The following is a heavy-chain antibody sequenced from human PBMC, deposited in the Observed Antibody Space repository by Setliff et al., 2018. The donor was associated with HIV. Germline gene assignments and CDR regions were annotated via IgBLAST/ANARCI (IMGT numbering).Heavy chain of an antibody. V-gene: IGHV4-34*01. Sequence: SETLSLTCAVYGGSFSGYYWSWIRQPPGKGLEWIGEIHYSGSTNYSPSLKSRVTISVDTSKNQFSLRLNSVIAADTAVYYCARKTEYYYDTSGFNPYAFDNWGQGTLVTV. D-gene: IGHD3-22*01. J-gene: IGHJ4*02. CDR2: IHYSGST. CDR3: ARKTEYYYDTSGFNPYAFDN. CDR1: GGSFSGYY.